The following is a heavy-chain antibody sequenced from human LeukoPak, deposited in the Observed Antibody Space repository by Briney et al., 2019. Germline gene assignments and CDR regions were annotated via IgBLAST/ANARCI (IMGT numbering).Heavy chain of an antibody. J-gene: IGHJ4*02. CDR2: IYYSGST. D-gene: IGHD6-19*01. V-gene: IGHV4-59*01. Sequence: SETLSLTCTVSGGSISSYYWSWIRQPPGKGLEWIGYIYYSGSTNYNPSLKSRVTISVDTSKNQFSLKLSSVTAADTAVYYCARVGYSSGWLNFDYWGQGTLVTVSS. CDR1: GGSISSYY. CDR3: ARVGYSSGWLNFDY.